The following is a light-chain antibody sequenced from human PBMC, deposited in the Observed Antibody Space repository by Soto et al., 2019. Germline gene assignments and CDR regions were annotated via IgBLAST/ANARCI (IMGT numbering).Light chain of an antibody. CDR1: SSNIGSNT. V-gene: IGLV1-44*01. CDR2: SNN. CDR3: AAWDDSLNAYYV. J-gene: IGLJ1*01. Sequence: QSVLTQPPSASGTPGQRVTISCSGSSSNIGSNTVNWYQQLPGTAPKLLIYSNNQRPSGVPDRFSGSKSGTSASLAISGLQSEDAADYYCAAWDDSLNAYYVFGTGTKVTVL.